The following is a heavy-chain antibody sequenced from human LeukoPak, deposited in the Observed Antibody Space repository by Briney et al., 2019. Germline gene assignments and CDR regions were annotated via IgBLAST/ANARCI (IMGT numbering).Heavy chain of an antibody. V-gene: IGHV4-34*01. D-gene: IGHD4-23*01. CDR2: INHSGST. CDR1: GGSFSGYY. J-gene: IGHJ6*02. CDR3: ARLSGGNSRLHYYYGMDV. Sequence: SETLSLTCAVYGGSFSGYYWSWIRQPPGKGLEWIGEINHSGSTNYNPSLKSRVTITVDTSKNQFSLKLSSVTAADTAVYYCARLSGGNSRLHYYYGMDVWGQGTTVTVSS.